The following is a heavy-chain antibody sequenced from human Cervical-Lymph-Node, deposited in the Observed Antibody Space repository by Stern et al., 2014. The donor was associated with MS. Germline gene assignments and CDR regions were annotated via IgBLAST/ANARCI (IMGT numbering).Heavy chain of an antibody. J-gene: IGHJ3*02. CDR1: GYTFTSYG. Sequence: VQLVQSGAEVKKPGASVKVSCKASGYTFTSYGISWVRQAPGQGLEWMGWISAYNGNANYAQKLQVRVSMTTDTATSTACMELRSMRSGDTAVYYCARGLLGSENAFDIWGQGTMVTVSS. CDR3: ARGLLGSENAFDI. D-gene: IGHD2-15*01. V-gene: IGHV1-18*01. CDR2: ISAYNGNA.